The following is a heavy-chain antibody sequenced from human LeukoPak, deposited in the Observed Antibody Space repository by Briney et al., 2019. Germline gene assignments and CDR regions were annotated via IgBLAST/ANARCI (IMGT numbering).Heavy chain of an antibody. CDR3: ARSPDYPRYYFDY. CDR2: ISYDGSNK. D-gene: IGHD4-11*01. Sequence: GGSLRLSCAASGFTFSSYGMHWVRQAPGKGLEWVAVISYDGSNKYYADSVKGRFTISRDNSKNTLYLQMNSLRAEDTAVYYCARSPDYPRYYFDYWGQGTLVTVSS. CDR1: GFTFSSYG. V-gene: IGHV3-30*03. J-gene: IGHJ4*02.